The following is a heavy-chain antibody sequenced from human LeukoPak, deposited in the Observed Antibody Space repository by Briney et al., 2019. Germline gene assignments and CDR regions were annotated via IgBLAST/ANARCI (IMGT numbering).Heavy chain of an antibody. D-gene: IGHD3-10*01. CDR1: GFTFSSDG. CDR3: ARDRVSGSGSIDY. V-gene: IGHV3-30*03. J-gene: IGHJ4*02. CDR2: TSYDGSNK. Sequence: GRSLRLSCAASGFTFSSDGMHWVRQAPGKGLEWVAVTSYDGSNKYYAVSVKGRFTISRDNSKNTLYLQMNSLRVEGTAVYYCARDRVSGSGSIDYWGQGTLVTVSS.